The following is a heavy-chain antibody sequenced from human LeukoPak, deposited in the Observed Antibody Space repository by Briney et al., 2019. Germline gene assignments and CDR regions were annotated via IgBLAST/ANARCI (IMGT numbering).Heavy chain of an antibody. J-gene: IGHJ4*02. V-gene: IGHV1-46*01. D-gene: IGHD3-22*01. Sequence: ASVKVSCKASGYTFTSYYMNWVRQAPGQGLEWMGIINPSGGSTSYAQKFQGRVTMTRDTSTSTVYMELSSLRSEDTAVYYCARDGASIDSSGYCRYWGQGTLVTVSS. CDR1: GYTFTSYY. CDR3: ARDGASIDSSGYCRY. CDR2: INPSGGST.